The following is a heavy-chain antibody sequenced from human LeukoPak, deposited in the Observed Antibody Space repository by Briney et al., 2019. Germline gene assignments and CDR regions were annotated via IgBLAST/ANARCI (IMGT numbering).Heavy chain of an antibody. V-gene: IGHV1-18*04. CDR2: ISAYNGNT. CDR1: GYTFTSYY. J-gene: IGHJ4*02. CDR3: ARSGRGVFGSSSVDY. Sequence: ASVKVSCKASGYTFTSYYMHWVRQAPGQGLEWMGWISAYNGNTNYAQKLQGRVTMTTDTSTSTAYMELRSLRSDDTAVYYCARSGRGVFGSSSVDYWGQGTLVTVSS. D-gene: IGHD6-6*01.